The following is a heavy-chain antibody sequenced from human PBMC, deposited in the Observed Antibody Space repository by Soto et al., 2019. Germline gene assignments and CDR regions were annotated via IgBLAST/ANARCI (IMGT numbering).Heavy chain of an antibody. D-gene: IGHD6-13*01. CDR1: GGTFSSYT. CDR2: IIPILGIA. V-gene: IGHV1-69*04. CDR3: ARDSAASAALDY. Sequence: GASVNVSCKASGGTFSSYTISWVRQAPGQGLEWMGRIIPILGIANYAQKFQGRVTITADKSTSTAYMELSSPRSEDTAVYYCARDSAASAALDYWGQGTLVTVSS. J-gene: IGHJ4*02.